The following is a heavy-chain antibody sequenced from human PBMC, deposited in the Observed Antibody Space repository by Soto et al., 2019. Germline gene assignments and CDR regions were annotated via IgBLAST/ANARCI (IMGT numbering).Heavy chain of an antibody. D-gene: IGHD5-18*01. Sequence: PGGSLRLSCEASGFTISGCSMNWVRQAPGKGLEWLAYITIRTGNTVYADSVRGRFTISADNAENSVFLQMNSLRDEDTAVYFCVRDRDMYRDMVHADLWGQGTLVTVSS. J-gene: IGHJ4*01. V-gene: IGHV3-48*02. CDR2: ITIRTGNT. CDR1: GFTISGCS. CDR3: VRDRDMYRDMVHADL.